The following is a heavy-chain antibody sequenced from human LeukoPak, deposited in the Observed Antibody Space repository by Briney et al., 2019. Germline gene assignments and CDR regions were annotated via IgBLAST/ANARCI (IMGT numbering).Heavy chain of an antibody. J-gene: IGHJ4*02. D-gene: IGHD5-12*01. CDR1: GYTFTGYY. CDR2: INPNSGGT. Sequence: ASVKVSCKASGYTFTGYYMHWVRQAPGQGLEWMGWINPNSGGTNYAQKFQGRVTMTRDTSISTAYMELSRLGSDDTAVYYCARKRGYSGYDPVGDFDYWGQGTLVTVSS. V-gene: IGHV1-2*02. CDR3: ARKRGYSGYDPVGDFDY.